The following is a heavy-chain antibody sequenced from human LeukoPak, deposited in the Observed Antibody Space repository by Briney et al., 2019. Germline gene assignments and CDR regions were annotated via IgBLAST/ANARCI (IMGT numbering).Heavy chain of an antibody. CDR2: IRSKAYGGTT. Sequence: GGSLRLSCAASGFTFSSYAMHWVRQAPGKGLEWVGFIRSKAYGGTTEYAASVKGRFTISRDDSKSIAYLQMNSLKTEDTAVYYCTGRGYVYFDYWGQGTLVTVSS. D-gene: IGHD5-12*01. V-gene: IGHV3-49*04. CDR1: GFTFSSYA. CDR3: TGRGYVYFDY. J-gene: IGHJ4*02.